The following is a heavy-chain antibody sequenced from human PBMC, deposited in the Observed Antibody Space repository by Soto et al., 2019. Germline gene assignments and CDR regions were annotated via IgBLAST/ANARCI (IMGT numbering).Heavy chain of an antibody. CDR3: ARLYYYDILTGYAHVSAPDY. CDR2: ISAYNGNT. D-gene: IGHD3-9*01. Sequence: ASVKVSCKASGYTFTSYGISWVRQAPGQGLEWMGWISAYNGNTNYAQKLQGRVTMTTDTSTSTAYMELRSLRSDDTAVYYCARLYYYDILTGYAHVSAPDYCGQGTLVTVSS. V-gene: IGHV1-18*01. J-gene: IGHJ4*02. CDR1: GYTFTSYG.